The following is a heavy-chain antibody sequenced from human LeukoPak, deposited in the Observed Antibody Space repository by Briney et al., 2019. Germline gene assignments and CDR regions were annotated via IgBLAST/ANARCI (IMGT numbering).Heavy chain of an antibody. CDR3: ARGRDGYNLFDP. CDR2: IYHSGST. V-gene: IGHV4-30-2*01. Sequence: SQTLSLTCAVSGGSISSGGYSWSWIRQPPGKGLEWIGYIYHSGSTYYNPSLKSRVTISVDTSKNQFSLKLSSVTAADTAVYYCARGRDGYNLFDPGGQGTLVTVSS. D-gene: IGHD5-24*01. J-gene: IGHJ5*02. CDR1: GGSISSGGYS.